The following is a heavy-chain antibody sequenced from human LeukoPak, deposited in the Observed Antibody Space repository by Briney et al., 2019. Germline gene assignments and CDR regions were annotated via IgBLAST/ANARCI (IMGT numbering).Heavy chain of an antibody. Sequence: GASVKVSCKASGYTFTDYYMHWVRQAPGQGLEWMGWINPSSGGTNYAQKFQGRVTMTRDTSISTAYMELSRLRSDDTAVYYCARSYYYGSGSQTELAFDYWGQGTLVTVSS. CDR1: GYTFTDYY. CDR2: INPSSGGT. D-gene: IGHD3-10*01. J-gene: IGHJ4*02. V-gene: IGHV1-2*02. CDR3: ARSYYYGSGSQTELAFDY.